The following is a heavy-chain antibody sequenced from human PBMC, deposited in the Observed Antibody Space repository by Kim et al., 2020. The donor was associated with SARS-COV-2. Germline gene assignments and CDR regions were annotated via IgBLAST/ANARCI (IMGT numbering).Heavy chain of an antibody. Sequence: ASVKVSCKASGYTLTGYYMHWVRQAPGQGLEWMGRINPNSGGTNYAQKFQGRVTMTRETSISTAYMELSRLRSDDTAVYYCARDVCSGGSCYSFWFDPWGQGTLVTVSS. CDR1: GYTLTGYY. V-gene: IGHV1-2*06. CDR3: ARDVCSGGSCYSFWFDP. CDR2: INPNSGGT. J-gene: IGHJ5*02. D-gene: IGHD2-15*01.